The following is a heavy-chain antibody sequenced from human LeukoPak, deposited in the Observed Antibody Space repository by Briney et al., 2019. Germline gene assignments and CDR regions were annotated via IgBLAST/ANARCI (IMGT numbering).Heavy chain of an antibody. J-gene: IGHJ4*02. V-gene: IGHV3-49*04. CDR3: AREAMVPYCGGNCHARYFDY. CDR2: IRSRPYGGTT. D-gene: IGHD2-21*01. CDR1: GFTFSYYA. Sequence: GGSLRLSCTTSGFTFSYYAVTWVRQAPGEWLEWLGFIRSRPYGGTTDYAASVKGRFTISRDDSKSIAYLQMSGLKTEDTAVYYCAREAMVPYCGGNCHARYFDYWGQGVLVTVSS.